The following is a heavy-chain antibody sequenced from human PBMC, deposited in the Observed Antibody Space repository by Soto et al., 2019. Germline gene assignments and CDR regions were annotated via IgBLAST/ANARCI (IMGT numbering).Heavy chain of an antibody. J-gene: IGHJ6*02. Sequence: GASVKVSCKASGGTFSSYAISWVRQAPGQGLEWMGGIIPIFGTANYAQKFQGRVTITADESTSTAYMELSSLRSEDTAVYYCARGGDMEAAVAKSKHYYGMDFWGQGTTVTVSS. D-gene: IGHD6-13*01. CDR2: IIPIFGTA. V-gene: IGHV1-69*13. CDR1: GGTFSSYA. CDR3: ARGGDMEAAVAKSKHYYGMDF.